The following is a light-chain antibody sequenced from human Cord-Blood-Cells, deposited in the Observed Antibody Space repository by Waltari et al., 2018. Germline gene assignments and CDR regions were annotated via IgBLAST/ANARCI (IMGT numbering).Light chain of an antibody. CDR2: RNN. CDR3: AAWDDSLSAL. CDR1: SSNIGSNY. J-gene: IGLJ2*01. V-gene: IGLV1-47*01. Sequence: QSVLTQPPSASGTPGQRVTISCSGSSSNIGSNYVYWYQQRPGTAPKLLISRNNQRPAGVPDRFSGSKSGTSASLAISGLRSEDEADYYCAAWDDSLSALFGGGTKLTVL.